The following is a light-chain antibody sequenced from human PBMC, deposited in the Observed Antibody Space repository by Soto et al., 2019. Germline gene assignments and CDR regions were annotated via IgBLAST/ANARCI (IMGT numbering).Light chain of an antibody. CDR3: QQRSNWIT. CDR2: DAS. V-gene: IGKV3-11*01. Sequence: EIVLTQSPVTLSLSPGERATLSCRASQSISSYLAWYQRKPGQAPRLLIYDASNRATGIPARFSGSGSGTDFTLTISSLEPEDFAVYYCQQRSNWITFGQGTRLEIK. CDR1: QSISSY. J-gene: IGKJ5*01.